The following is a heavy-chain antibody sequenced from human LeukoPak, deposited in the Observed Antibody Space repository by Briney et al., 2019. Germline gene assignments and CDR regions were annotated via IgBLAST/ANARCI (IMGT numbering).Heavy chain of an antibody. CDR2: IYTSGST. V-gene: IGHV4-4*07. Sequence: SETLSLTCTVSGGPISSYYWSWIRQPAGKGLEWIGRIYTSGSTNYNPSLKSRVTMSVDTSKNQFSLKLSSVTAADTAVYYCARLGYCSGGSCYSLSAFDIWGQGTMVTVSS. D-gene: IGHD2-15*01. J-gene: IGHJ3*02. CDR3: ARLGYCSGGSCYSLSAFDI. CDR1: GGPISSYY.